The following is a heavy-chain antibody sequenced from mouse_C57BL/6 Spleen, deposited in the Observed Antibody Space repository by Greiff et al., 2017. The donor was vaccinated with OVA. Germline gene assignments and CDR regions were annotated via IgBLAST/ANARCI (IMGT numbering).Heavy chain of an antibody. CDR1: GYTFTSYW. CDR2: IDPSDSYT. V-gene: IGHV1-69*01. Sequence: QVQLQQPGAELVMPGASVKLSCKASGYTFTSYWMPWVKQRPGQGLEWIGEIDPSDSYTNYNQKFKGKSTLTVDKSSSTAYMQLSSLTSKEAAVYYCARLDDYGDCDVWGTGTTVTVSS. CDR3: ARLDDYGDCDV. J-gene: IGHJ1*03. D-gene: IGHD2-3*01.